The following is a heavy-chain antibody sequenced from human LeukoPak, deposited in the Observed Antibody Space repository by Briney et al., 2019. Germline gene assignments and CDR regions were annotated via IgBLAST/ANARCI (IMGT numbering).Heavy chain of an antibody. J-gene: IGHJ5*02. D-gene: IGHD6-19*01. CDR2: ISAYNGNT. Sequence: ASVKVSCKASGYTFTSYGISWVRQAPGQGLEWMGWISAYNGNTNYAQKLQGRVTMTTDTSTSTAYMELSSLRSEDTAVYYCARGQGYSSGWYGEFDPWGQGTLVTVSS. V-gene: IGHV1-18*01. CDR3: ARGQGYSSGWYGEFDP. CDR1: GYTFTSYG.